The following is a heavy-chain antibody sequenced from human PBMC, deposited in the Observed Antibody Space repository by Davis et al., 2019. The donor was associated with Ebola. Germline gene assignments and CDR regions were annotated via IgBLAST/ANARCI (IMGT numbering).Heavy chain of an antibody. CDR3: ARTLSSGYRDRFDI. V-gene: IGHV5-51*01. Sequence: GESLKISCKGSGYSFTSYWIGWVRQMPGKGLEWMGIIYPGDSDTRYSPSFEGQVTISVDRSISTAHLQWSSLKASDTAMYYCARTLSSGYRDRFDIWGQGTMVTVSS. CDR2: IYPGDSDT. J-gene: IGHJ3*02. D-gene: IGHD3-22*01. CDR1: GYSFTSYW.